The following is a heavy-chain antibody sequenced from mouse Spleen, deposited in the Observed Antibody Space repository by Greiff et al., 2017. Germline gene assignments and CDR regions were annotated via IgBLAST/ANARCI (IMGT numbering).Heavy chain of an antibody. J-gene: IGHJ4*01. V-gene: IGHV1-52*01. Sequence: QVQLKQPGAELVRPGSSVKLSCKASGYTFTSYWMHWVKQRPIQGLEWIGNIDPSDSETHYNQKFKDKATLTVDKSSSTAYMQLSSLTSEDSAVYYCARSGIGGAAMDYWGQGTSVTVSS. CDR2: IDPSDSET. CDR1: GYTFTSYW. CDR3: ARSGIGGAAMDY. D-gene: IGHD2-14*01.